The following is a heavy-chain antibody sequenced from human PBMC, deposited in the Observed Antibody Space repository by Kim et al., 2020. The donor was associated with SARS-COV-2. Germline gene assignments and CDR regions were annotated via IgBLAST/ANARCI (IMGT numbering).Heavy chain of an antibody. J-gene: IGHJ3*02. CDR1: GFTFSSYS. V-gene: IGHV3-21*01. CDR2: ISSSSSYI. Sequence: GGSLRLSCAASGFTFSSYSMNWVRQAPGKGLEWVSSISSSSSYIYYADSVKGRFTISRDNAKNSLYLQMNSLRAEDTAVYYCARGSSAISYYDILTGYYRGGDAFDIWGQGTMVTVSS. D-gene: IGHD3-9*01. CDR3: ARGSSAISYYDILTGYYRGGDAFDI.